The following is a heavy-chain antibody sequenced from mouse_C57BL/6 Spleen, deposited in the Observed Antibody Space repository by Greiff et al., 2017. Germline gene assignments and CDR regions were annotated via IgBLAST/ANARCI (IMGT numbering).Heavy chain of an antibody. CDR1: GFNIKNTY. CDR3: ASFIPSRTNYGSSYWYFDV. J-gene: IGHJ1*03. V-gene: IGHV14-3*01. D-gene: IGHD1-1*01. Sequence: VQLQQSVAELVRPGASVKLSCTASGFNIKNTYMHWVKQRPEQGLEWIGRIYPANGNTKYAPKFQGKATLTADTSSNTADLRLNSLPSEDTAIYFCASFIPSRTNYGSSYWYFDVWGTGTTVTVSS. CDR2: IYPANGNT.